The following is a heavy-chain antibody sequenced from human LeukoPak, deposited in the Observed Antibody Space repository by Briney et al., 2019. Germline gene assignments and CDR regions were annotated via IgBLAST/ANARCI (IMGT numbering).Heavy chain of an antibody. D-gene: IGHD3-10*01. V-gene: IGHV3-48*02. CDR3: ARKYYGSGSYYVDY. CDR2: ISISSSTI. Sequence: GSLRLSFAASGFTFSTYSMNWVRQAPGKGLEWVPYISISSSTIYYADSVKGRFTISRDNAKNSLYLQMNSLRDEDTAVYYCARKYYGSGSYYVDYWGQGTLVTVSS. J-gene: IGHJ4*02. CDR1: GFTFSTYS.